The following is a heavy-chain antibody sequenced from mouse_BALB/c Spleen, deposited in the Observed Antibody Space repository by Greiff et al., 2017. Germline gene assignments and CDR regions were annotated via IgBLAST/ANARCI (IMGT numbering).Heavy chain of an antibody. V-gene: IGHV14-4*02. CDR3: NAWGLRRDFDY. CDR2: IDPENGDT. Sequence: EVKLMESGAELVRSGASVKLSCTASGFNIKDYYMHWVKQRPEQGLEWIGWIDPENGDTEYAPKFQGKATMTADTSSNTAYLQLSSLTSEDTAVYYCNAWGLRRDFDYWGQGTTLTVSS. CDR1: GFNIKDYY. J-gene: IGHJ2*01. D-gene: IGHD2-2*01.